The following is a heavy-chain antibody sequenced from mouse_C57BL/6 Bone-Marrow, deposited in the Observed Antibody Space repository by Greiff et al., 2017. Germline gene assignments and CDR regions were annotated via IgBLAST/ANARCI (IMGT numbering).Heavy chain of an antibody. CDR2: INPGSGGT. Sequence: QVQLKESGAELVRPGTSVKVSCKASGYAFTNYLIEWVKQRPGQGLEWIGVINPGSGGTNYNEKFKGKATLTADKSSSTAYMQLSSLTSEDSAVYFCARWYYYGSSYYYAMDYWGQGTSVTVSS. J-gene: IGHJ4*01. V-gene: IGHV1-54*01. D-gene: IGHD1-1*01. CDR3: ARWYYYGSSYYYAMDY. CDR1: GYAFTNYL.